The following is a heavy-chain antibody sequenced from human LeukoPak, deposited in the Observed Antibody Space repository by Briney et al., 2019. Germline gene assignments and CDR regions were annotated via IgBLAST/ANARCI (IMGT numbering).Heavy chain of an antibody. D-gene: IGHD5-12*01. Sequence: GGSLRLSCAASGFTFSSYWMSWVRQAPGKGLEWVANIKKDGSEKYYVDSVKGRFTISRDNAKNSLYLQMNSLRAEDTALYFCARAGTYTINDYMDVWGKGTTVTVSS. CDR3: ARAGTYTINDYMDV. V-gene: IGHV3-7*03. J-gene: IGHJ6*03. CDR1: GFTFSSYW. CDR2: IKKDGSEK.